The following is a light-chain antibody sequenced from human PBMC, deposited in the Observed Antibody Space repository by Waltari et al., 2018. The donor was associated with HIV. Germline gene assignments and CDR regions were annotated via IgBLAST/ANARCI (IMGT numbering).Light chain of an antibody. J-gene: IGLJ1*01. CDR1: SSHIAPNY. Sequence: QSVLTQPPSVSATPGQKVTISCSGSSSHIAPNYVSWYQHFPGTGPKVLIYDNHKRSSGIPDRFSGSKSGTSATLDISGLQTGDEAHYYCGTWDTSLSAWIFGTGTKVTVL. V-gene: IGLV1-51*01. CDR3: GTWDTSLSAWI. CDR2: DNH.